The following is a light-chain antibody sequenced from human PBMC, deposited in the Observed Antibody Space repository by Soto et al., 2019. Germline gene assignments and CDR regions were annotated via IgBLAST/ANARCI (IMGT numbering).Light chain of an antibody. CDR3: CSYADVAAYF. V-gene: IGLV2-23*01. Sequence: QSALAQPASVSGSPGQSITISCTGTSNDVGSYNLVSWYQQHPGKAPKLIIYEDTKRPSGDSNRFSGSKSGNTASLTISGIEGEDGADYYCCSYADVAAYFFGAGTKVTVL. J-gene: IGLJ1*01. CDR1: SNDVGSYNL. CDR2: EDT.